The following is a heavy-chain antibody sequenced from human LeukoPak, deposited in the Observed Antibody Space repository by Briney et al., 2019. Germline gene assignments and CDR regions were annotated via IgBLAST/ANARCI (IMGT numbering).Heavy chain of an antibody. CDR2: ISSNGGST. V-gene: IGHV3-64*01. Sequence: GGSLRLSCAASGFTFSSYAMHWVRQAPGKGLEYVSAISSNGGSTYYANSVKGRFTISRDNSKNTLYLQMGSLRAEDMAVYYCARETSGWFDYWGQGTLVTVSS. CDR3: ARETSGWFDY. CDR1: GFTFSSYA. D-gene: IGHD6-19*01. J-gene: IGHJ4*02.